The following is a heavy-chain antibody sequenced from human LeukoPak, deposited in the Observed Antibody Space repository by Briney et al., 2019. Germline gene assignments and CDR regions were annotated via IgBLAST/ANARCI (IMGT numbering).Heavy chain of an antibody. D-gene: IGHD1-14*01. CDR3: AKGGLTTPLHY. J-gene: IGHJ4*02. V-gene: IGHV3-23*01. CDR2: ISGDGART. Sequence: SGISGDGARTYYTNSVKGRFTISRDNPKNTLFLQVNSLRVEDTAVYYCAKGGLTTPLHYWGQGTLVTVSS.